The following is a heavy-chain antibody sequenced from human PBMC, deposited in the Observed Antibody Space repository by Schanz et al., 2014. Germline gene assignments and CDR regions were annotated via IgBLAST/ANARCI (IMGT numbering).Heavy chain of an antibody. D-gene: IGHD4-17*01. J-gene: IGHJ4*02. V-gene: IGHV3-33*01. CDR2: TRYDGNNK. CDR3: VRDLGGDQTDY. Sequence: QVQLVESGGGVVQPGRSLRLSCAASGFTFSRYGMHWVRQAPGEGLEWVAATRYDGNNKYYVDSVKGRFTISRDNSKNTLYLQVNSLRAEDTAVYYCVRDLGGDQTDYWGQGTLVTVSS. CDR1: GFTFSRYG.